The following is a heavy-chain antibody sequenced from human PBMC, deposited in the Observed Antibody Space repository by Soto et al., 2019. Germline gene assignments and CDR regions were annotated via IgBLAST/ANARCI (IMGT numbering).Heavy chain of an antibody. CDR2: IYPDDSDT. CDR3: ARPFDTSGWYDY. D-gene: IGHD6-19*01. J-gene: IGHJ4*02. CDR1: GYSFTSYW. V-gene: IGHV5-51*01. Sequence: LGESLKISCKGSGYSFTSYWIAWVRQMPGKGLELMGIIYPDDSDTRYSPSFQGQVTISADKSISTAYLQWSSLKASDTAMYYCARPFDTSGWYDYLGQGTLVTVSS.